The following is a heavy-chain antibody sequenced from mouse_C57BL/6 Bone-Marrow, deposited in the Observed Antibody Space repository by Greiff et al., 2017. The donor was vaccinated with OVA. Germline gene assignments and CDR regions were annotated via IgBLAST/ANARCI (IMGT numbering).Heavy chain of an antibody. CDR3: ARYSLYYYGSSYWYFDV. V-gene: IGHV1-42*01. CDR1: GYSFTGYY. D-gene: IGHD1-1*01. J-gene: IGHJ1*03. CDR2: INPSTGGT. Sequence: EVQLQQSGPELVKPGASVKISCKASGYSFTGYYMNWVKQSPEKSLEWIGEINPSTGGTTYNQKFKAKATLTVDKSSSTAYMQLKSLTSEDSAVYYCARYSLYYYGSSYWYFDVWGTGTTVTVSS.